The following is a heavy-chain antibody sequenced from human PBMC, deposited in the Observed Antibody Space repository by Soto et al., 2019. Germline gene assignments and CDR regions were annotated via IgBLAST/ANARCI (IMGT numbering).Heavy chain of an antibody. D-gene: IGHD2-15*01. CDR1: GFTVSSNY. CDR2: IYSGGST. J-gene: IGHJ6*02. Sequence: EVQLVESGGGLVQPGGSLRLSCAASGFTVSSNYMSWVRQAPGKGLEWVSVIYSGGSTYYADSVKGRFTISRDNSKNTLYLQMNSLRAEDTAVYYCAREGCSGGSCYPYYGMDVWDQGTTVTVSS. CDR3: AREGCSGGSCYPYYGMDV. V-gene: IGHV3-66*01.